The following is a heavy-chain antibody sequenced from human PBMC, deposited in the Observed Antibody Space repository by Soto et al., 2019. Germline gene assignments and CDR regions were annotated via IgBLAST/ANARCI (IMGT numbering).Heavy chain of an antibody. V-gene: IGHV3-21*01. J-gene: IGHJ3*02. CDR3: ARDRVRTDDAFDI. D-gene: IGHD3-10*01. Sequence: GGSLRLSCAASGFTFSSYSMNWVRQAPGKGLEWVSSISSRSSYIYYADSVKGRFTISRDNAKNSLYLQMNSLRAEDTAVYYCARDRVRTDDAFDIWGQGTMVTVS. CDR2: ISSRSSYI. CDR1: GFTFSSYS.